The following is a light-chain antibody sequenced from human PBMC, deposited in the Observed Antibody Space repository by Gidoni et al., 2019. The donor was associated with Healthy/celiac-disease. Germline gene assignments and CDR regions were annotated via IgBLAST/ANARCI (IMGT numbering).Light chain of an antibody. Sequence: SYELTQPPSVSVSPGQTASITCPGDKLGDKYACWYQQKPGQSPVLVIYQDSKRPSGIPERFSGSNSGNTATLTISGTQAMDEADYYCQAWDSSTFYVFGTGTKVTVI. V-gene: IGLV3-1*01. CDR3: QAWDSSTFYV. J-gene: IGLJ1*01. CDR2: QDS. CDR1: KLGDKY.